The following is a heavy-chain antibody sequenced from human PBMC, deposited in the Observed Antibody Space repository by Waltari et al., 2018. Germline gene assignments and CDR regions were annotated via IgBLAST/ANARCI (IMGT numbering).Heavy chain of an antibody. CDR1: GFIFDDYV. Sequence: EVQLVESGGGLLQPGTSLRLSCVASGFIFDDYVMHWVRQAPGKGLEWVSGINWNSGSIAYADSVKGRFIISRDNAKNSLYLQLNSLRPEDTALYYCAKEGKYASGWAYFDYWGQGTLVTVSS. CDR2: INWNSGSI. V-gene: IGHV3-9*01. CDR3: AKEGKYASGWAYFDY. J-gene: IGHJ4*02. D-gene: IGHD6-19*01.